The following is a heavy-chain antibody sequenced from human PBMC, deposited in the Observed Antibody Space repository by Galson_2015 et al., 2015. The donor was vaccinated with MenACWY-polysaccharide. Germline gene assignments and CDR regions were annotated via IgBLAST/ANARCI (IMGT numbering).Heavy chain of an antibody. D-gene: IGHD3-22*01. J-gene: IGHJ2*01. CDR2: IKQDGSEK. CDR3: ARDPLDSSGYTRGSVFDL. V-gene: IGHV3-7*01. Sequence: WVRQAPGKGLEWVAIIKQDGSEKYYVDSVTGRFSISRDNAKNSLYLQMNSLRSEDTAVYYCARDPLDSSGYTRGSVFDLWGRGTLVTVSS.